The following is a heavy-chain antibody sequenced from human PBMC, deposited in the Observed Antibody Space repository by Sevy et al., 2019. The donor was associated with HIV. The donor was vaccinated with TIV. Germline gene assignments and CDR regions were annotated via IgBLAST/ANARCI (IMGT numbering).Heavy chain of an antibody. Sequence: ASVKVSCKASGYTFTSYGICWVRQAPGQGLEWMGWISAYNGNTNYAQKLQGRVTMTTDTSTSTAYMELRSLRSDDTAVYYCARTRTKDIVVVPAANPARYYFDYWGQGTLVTVSS. CDR3: ARTRTKDIVVVPAANPARYYFDY. V-gene: IGHV1-18*01. CDR2: ISAYNGNT. D-gene: IGHD2-2*01. CDR1: GYTFTSYG. J-gene: IGHJ4*02.